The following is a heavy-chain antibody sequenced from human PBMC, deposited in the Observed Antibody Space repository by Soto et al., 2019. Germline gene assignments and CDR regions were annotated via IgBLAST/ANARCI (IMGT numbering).Heavy chain of an antibody. CDR1: GGSFSGYY. V-gene: IGHV4-34*01. J-gene: IGHJ6*02. D-gene: IGHD6-25*01. CDR3: ARFSGSYYYAMDV. Sequence: SETLSLTCAVYGGSFSGYYWSWIRQPPGKGLEWIGEINHSGVTNYKPSLKRRVTISVDTSKNQFSLQLKSVTAADTALYYCARFSGSYYYAMDVWAQRSTVTVSS. CDR2: INHSGVT.